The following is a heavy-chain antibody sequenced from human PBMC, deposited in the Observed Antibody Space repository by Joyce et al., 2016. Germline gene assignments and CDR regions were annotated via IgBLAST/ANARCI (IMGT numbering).Heavy chain of an antibody. J-gene: IGHJ4*02. D-gene: IGHD4-23*01. CDR3: ARRTVGHTLFDF. CDR1: GYNFTTSW. Sequence: EVQLVQSGAEVKESGKSLKISCQGSGYNFTTSWIDWVRQMPGKGLEWIGFIFPYDSGIRYSPSFQGQVTMSADTSINTAYLQWSSLKASDTAIYYCARRTVGHTLFDFWGQGTLVTVSS. CDR2: IFPYDSGI. V-gene: IGHV5-51*01.